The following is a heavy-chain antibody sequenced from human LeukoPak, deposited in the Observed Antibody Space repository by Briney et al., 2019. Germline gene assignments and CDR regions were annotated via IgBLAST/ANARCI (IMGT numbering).Heavy chain of an antibody. Sequence: PGGSLRLSCAASGFTFSSYSMNWVRQAPGKGLEGVSYISSSSSTIYYSDSVKGRFTISRDNAKNSLYLQINSLRAEETTVYYCTREMITFGGVSFDYWGQGTLVTVSS. D-gene: IGHD3-16*01. J-gene: IGHJ4*02. CDR3: TREMITFGGVSFDY. V-gene: IGHV3-48*04. CDR2: ISSSSSTI. CDR1: GFTFSSYS.